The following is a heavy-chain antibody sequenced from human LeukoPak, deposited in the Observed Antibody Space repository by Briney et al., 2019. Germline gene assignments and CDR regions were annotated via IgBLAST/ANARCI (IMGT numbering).Heavy chain of an antibody. CDR1: GGSISSSSYY. CDR3: ARQGDIAAAGPPP. J-gene: IGHJ5*02. CDR2: IYYSGST. D-gene: IGHD6-13*01. Sequence: PSETLSLTCTVSGGSISSSSYYWGWIRQPPGKGLEWIGSIYYSGSTYYNPSLKSRVTISVDTSKNQFSLKLSSVIAADTAVYYCARQGDIAAAGPPPWGQGTLVTVSS. V-gene: IGHV4-39*01.